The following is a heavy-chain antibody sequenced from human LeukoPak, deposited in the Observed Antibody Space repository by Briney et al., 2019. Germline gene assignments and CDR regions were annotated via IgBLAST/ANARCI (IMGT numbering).Heavy chain of an antibody. J-gene: IGHJ4*02. CDR3: ARENYFGY. V-gene: IGHV3-7*04. CDR1: GFTFSRFG. CDR2: IKPDGSEK. Sequence: GGSLRLSCAASGFTFSRFGMGWVRQAPGKGLEWVANIKPDGSEKNYGDSVRGRFTISRDNARNSLYLQMNSLRAEDTAVYYCARENYFGYWGQGTLVTVSS.